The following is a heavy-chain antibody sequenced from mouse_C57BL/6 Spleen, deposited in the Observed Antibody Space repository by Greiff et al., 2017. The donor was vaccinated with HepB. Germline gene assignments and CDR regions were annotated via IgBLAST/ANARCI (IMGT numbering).Heavy chain of an antibody. J-gene: IGHJ1*03. CDR1: GFTFSDYG. CDR3: ARRFTTVVDWYFDV. CDR2: ISNLAYSI. D-gene: IGHD1-1*01. Sequence: EVKVVESGGGLVQPGGSLKLSCAASGFTFSDYGMAWVRQAPRKGPEWVAFISNLAYSIYYADTVTGRFTISRENAKNTLYLEMSSLRSEDTAMYYCARRFTTVVDWYFDVWGTGTTVTVSS. V-gene: IGHV5-15*04.